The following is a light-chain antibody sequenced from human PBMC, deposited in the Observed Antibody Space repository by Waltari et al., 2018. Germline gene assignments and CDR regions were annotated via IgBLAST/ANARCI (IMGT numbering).Light chain of an antibody. V-gene: IGKV1-39*01. CDR2: GVS. CDR3: QHSDGPSP. Sequence: DIQMTQSPSSLSVSVGDRVTITCRASQTISNHLNWYQHKPGQAPRLLIFGVSSLRGGVPSRFRGSGSETDFTLTISGLQPEDLATYYCQHSDGPSPFGQGTKLEIK. CDR1: QTISNH. J-gene: IGKJ2*01.